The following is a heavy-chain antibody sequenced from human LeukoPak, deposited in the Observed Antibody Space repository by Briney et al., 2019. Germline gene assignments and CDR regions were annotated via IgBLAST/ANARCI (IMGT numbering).Heavy chain of an antibody. V-gene: IGHV4-34*01. CDR3: ATGESGDAFDI. CDR2: INHSGST. CDR1: GGSFSGYY. D-gene: IGHD1-14*01. J-gene: IGHJ3*02. Sequence: SETLSLTCAVYGGSFSGYYWSWIRQPPGKGLEWIGEINHSGSTNYNPSLKSRVTISVDTSKNQFSLKLSSVTAADTAVYYCATGESGDAFDIWGQGTMVTVSS.